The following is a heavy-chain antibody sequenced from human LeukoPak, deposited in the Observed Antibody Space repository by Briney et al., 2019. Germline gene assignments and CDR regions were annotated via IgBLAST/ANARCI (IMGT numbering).Heavy chain of an antibody. J-gene: IGHJ3*02. Sequence: GGSLRLSCAASGFTFSSYWMSWVRQAPGKGLEWVANIKQDGSEKYYVDSVKGRFTISRDNAKNSLYLQMNSLRAEDTAVYYCARDVLWPLWGSGTDSGAFDIWGQGTMVTVSS. CDR3: ARDVLWPLWGSGTDSGAFDI. V-gene: IGHV3-7*01. CDR2: IKQDGSEK. CDR1: GFTFSSYW. D-gene: IGHD7-27*01.